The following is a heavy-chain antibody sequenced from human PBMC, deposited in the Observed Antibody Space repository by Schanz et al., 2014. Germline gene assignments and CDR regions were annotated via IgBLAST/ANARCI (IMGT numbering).Heavy chain of an antibody. CDR2: VHPGGST. CDR1: GFIVRSNY. D-gene: IGHD1-26*01. J-gene: IGHJ4*02. Sequence: EVQLVESGGGLVQPGGSLRLSCAVSGFIVRSNYMTWVRQAPGKGLEWVSFVHPGGSTYYPDSVKGRFTISRDSSKNTLYLQMNSLRAEDTGLYFCARGGSGSHYRLDYWGQGTLVTVSS. V-gene: IGHV3-66*01. CDR3: ARGGSGSHYRLDY.